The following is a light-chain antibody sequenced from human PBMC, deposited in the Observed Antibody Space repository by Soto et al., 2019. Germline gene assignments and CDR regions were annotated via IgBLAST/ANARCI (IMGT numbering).Light chain of an antibody. CDR3: QQRFSWPPT. V-gene: IGKV3-11*01. J-gene: IGKJ4*01. CDR1: QSVSRY. CDR2: VTS. Sequence: EIGLTQSPATLSLSPGDRATLSCRASQSVSRYLAWYQQKPGQAPRLLIHVTSTRATGVPDTFSGSGSGTEFTLTISSLEPEDSAMYYCQQRFSWPPTFGGGTHVEIK.